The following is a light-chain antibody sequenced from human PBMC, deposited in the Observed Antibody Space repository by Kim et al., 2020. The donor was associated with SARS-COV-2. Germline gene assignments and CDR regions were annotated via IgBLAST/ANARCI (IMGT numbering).Light chain of an antibody. CDR3: AAWDDSLSGYV. Sequence: ELTQPPSASGTPGQRVTISCSGSSSNIGSNYVYWYQQLPGTAPKLLIYRNNQRPSGVPDRFSGSKSGTSASLAISGLRSEDEADYYCAAWDDSLSGYVFGTGTKVTVL. CDR2: RNN. CDR1: SSNIGSNY. J-gene: IGLJ1*01. V-gene: IGLV1-47*01.